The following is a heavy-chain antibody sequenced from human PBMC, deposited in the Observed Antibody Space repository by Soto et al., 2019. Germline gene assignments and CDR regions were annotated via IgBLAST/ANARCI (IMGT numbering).Heavy chain of an antibody. D-gene: IGHD3-10*01. V-gene: IGHV3-33*01. CDR3: ARDREDGSHYYYYYGMDV. CDR1: GFTFSSYG. Sequence: QVQLVESGGGVVQPGRSLRLSCAASGFTFSSYGMHWVRQAPGKGLEWVAVIWYDGSNKYYADSVKGRFTISRDNSKNTLYLQMNSLRAEDTAVYYCARDREDGSHYYYYYGMDVWGQGTTVTVSS. J-gene: IGHJ6*02. CDR2: IWYDGSNK.